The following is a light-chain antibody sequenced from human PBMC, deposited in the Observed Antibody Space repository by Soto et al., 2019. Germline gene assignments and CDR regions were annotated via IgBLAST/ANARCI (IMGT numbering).Light chain of an antibody. CDR1: ISNIGAGYD. V-gene: IGLV1-40*01. J-gene: IGLJ2*01. CDR2: GNT. CDR3: QSYDSSLSGV. Sequence: QSVLTQPPSVSGAPGQRVTISCTGSISNIGAGYDVHWYQQLPGTAPKLLIYGNTNRPSGVPDRFSGSKSGTSASLAITGLQAEDEADYYCQSYDSSLSGVFGGGTKVTVL.